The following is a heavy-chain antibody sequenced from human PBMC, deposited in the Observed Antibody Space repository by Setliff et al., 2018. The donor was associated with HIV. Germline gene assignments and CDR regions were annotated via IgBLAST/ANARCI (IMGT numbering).Heavy chain of an antibody. J-gene: IGHJ4*02. D-gene: IGHD6-13*01. V-gene: IGHV3-43*02. CDR2: ISWDGGSK. CDR1: GFKFSDYD. CDR3: TKAMGSSLWEALHY. Sequence: PGGSLRLSCAASGFKFSDYDMSWVRQAPGKGLEWVSSISWDGGSKYYADSVKGRFTISRDSNKTSLYLQMNSLRIEDTALYYCTKAMGSSLWEALHYWGQGTLVTVSS.